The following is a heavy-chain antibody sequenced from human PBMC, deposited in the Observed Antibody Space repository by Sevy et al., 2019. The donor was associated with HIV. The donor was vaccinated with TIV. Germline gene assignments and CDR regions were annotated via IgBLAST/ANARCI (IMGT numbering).Heavy chain of an antibody. D-gene: IGHD2-15*01. CDR3: AKDGSGHFSGGGCLFDY. Sequence: GGSPRLSCSASGFMFRTYAMTWVRQTPGKGLEWVSGISGSGDSTYYAQFVKGRFTISRDNPKNTVYLQMTSLGVEDTALYYCAKDGSGHFSGGGCLFDYWGQGTPVTVSS. J-gene: IGHJ4*02. CDR2: ISGSGDST. CDR1: GFMFRTYA. V-gene: IGHV3-23*01.